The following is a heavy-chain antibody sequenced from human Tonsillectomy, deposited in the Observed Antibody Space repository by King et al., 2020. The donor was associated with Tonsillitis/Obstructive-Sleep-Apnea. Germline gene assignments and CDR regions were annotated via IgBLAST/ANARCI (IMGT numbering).Heavy chain of an antibody. Sequence: QLVQSGAEVKKPGASVKVSCKASGYAFTNYCMHWVRQAPGQGLDWMGIIKPSSGSTTYAQKFQGRVTVTRETSTGTVYLELSSLRSEDTAVYYCARDHYYGSGSYNYFDYWGQGTLVTVSS. CDR3: ARDHYYGSGSYNYFDY. D-gene: IGHD3-10*01. V-gene: IGHV1-46*01. CDR1: GYAFTNYC. CDR2: IKPSSGST. J-gene: IGHJ4*02.